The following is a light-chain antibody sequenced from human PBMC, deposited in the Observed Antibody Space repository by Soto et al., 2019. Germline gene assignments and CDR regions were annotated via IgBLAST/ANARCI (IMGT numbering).Light chain of an antibody. Sequence: EIVMTQSPLSLPVTPGDPASISCRSSQSLLHSNGYNYLDWYLQKPGQSPQLLIYLGSNRASGVPDRFSGSGLGTDFTLKISRVEAEDVGVYYCMQALQTPTFGQGTKVDIK. CDR1: QSLLHSNGYNY. CDR2: LGS. V-gene: IGKV2-28*01. CDR3: MQALQTPT. J-gene: IGKJ1*01.